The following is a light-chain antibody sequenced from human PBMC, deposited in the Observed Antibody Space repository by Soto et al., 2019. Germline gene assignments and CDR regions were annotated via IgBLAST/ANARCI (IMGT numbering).Light chain of an antibody. CDR2: GAS. V-gene: IGKV3-15*01. J-gene: IGKJ1*01. CDR1: QSVDSN. Sequence: EVVMTQSPATLSVSPGDRATLSCRASQSVDSNLVWYQQKPGQAPRLLIYGASTRATGIPGRFSGSGFGTEFTLAISSLQSEDFAVYYCQQYKHWPRTFGQGTKVEIK. CDR3: QQYKHWPRT.